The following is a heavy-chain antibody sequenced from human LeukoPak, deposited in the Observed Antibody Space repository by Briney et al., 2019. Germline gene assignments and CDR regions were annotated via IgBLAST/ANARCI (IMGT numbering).Heavy chain of an antibody. CDR1: GFTFSSYN. CDR3: AKDREGGL. D-gene: IGHD3-16*01. CDR2: IYSGGST. V-gene: IGHV3-53*01. J-gene: IGHJ4*02. Sequence: GGSLRLSCAASGFTFSSYNMHWVRQAPGKGLEWVSVIYSGGSTYYADSVRGRFTISRDNSKNTLYLQMNSLRAEDTAMYYCAKDREGGLWGQGTLVTVSS.